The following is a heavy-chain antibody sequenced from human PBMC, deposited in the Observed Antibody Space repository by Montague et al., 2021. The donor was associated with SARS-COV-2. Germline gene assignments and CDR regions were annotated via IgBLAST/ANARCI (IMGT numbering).Heavy chain of an antibody. Sequence: SLRLSCAASGFDFSGYALHWVRQAPGQGLEWVALISYEGSMKFYADSVKGRFTISRDSSKNTFYLDMNNLSPEDTAVYYCARPPSLHAFHLNGFYSLASWGRGTLVTVSS. CDR2: ISYEGSMK. J-gene: IGHJ4*02. CDR1: GFDFSGYA. D-gene: IGHD3-9*01. V-gene: IGHV3-30*04. CDR3: ARPPSLHAFHLNGFYSLAS.